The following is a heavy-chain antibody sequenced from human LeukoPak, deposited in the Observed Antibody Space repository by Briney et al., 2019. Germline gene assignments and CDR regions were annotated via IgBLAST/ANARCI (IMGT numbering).Heavy chain of an antibody. CDR2: ISSSGSTI. V-gene: IGHV3-11*01. D-gene: IGHD2-2*01. Sequence: GGSLRHSCAASGFTLSDNYMSWIRQVPGKGLEWISYISSSGSTIKYADSVKGRFTISRDNGKNSLYLQMNSLRAEDTAVYYCARVVEYPNWFGPWGQGTLVTVSS. CDR3: ARVVEYPNWFGP. J-gene: IGHJ5*02. CDR1: GFTLSDNY.